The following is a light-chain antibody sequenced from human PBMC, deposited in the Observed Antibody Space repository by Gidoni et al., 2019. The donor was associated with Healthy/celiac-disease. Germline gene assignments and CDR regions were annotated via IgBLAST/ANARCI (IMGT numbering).Light chain of an antibody. CDR1: QSISSY. J-gene: IGKJ1*01. CDR3: QQSYSTLWT. CDR2: AAS. V-gene: IGKV1-39*01. Sequence: DIQMTQSPSSLSASVGDRVTITCRASQSISSYLNWYQQKPGKAPKLLIYAASSLQSGVPSRCSGSGSGTDFTRTISSLQPEDFATYYCQQSYSTLWTFGQGTKVESK.